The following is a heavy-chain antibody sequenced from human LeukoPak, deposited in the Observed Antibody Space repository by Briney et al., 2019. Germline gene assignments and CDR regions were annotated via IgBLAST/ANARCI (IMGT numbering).Heavy chain of an antibody. J-gene: IGHJ3*02. CDR2: ISGSSGST. CDR3: AKERGYCSGGSCYSGAFDI. Sequence: GGSLRLSCAASGFTFSSYAMSWVRQAPGKGLEWVSAISGSSGSTYYADSVKGRFTISRDNSKNTLYLQMNSLRAEDTAVYYRAKERGYCSGGSCYSGAFDIWGQGTMVTVSS. CDR1: GFTFSSYA. V-gene: IGHV3-23*01. D-gene: IGHD2-15*01.